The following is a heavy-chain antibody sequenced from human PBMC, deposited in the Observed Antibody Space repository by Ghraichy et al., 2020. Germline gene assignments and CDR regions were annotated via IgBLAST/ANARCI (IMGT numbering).Heavy chain of an antibody. Sequence: GSLRLSCAVYGGAFSDYYWSWIRQPPGKGLEWIGEINHSGSANYNPSLNSRVIISVDTSKNQFSLKLNSVTAADTAVYYCVGGIVLIPSAIPWDPWGQGTPVTVSS. CDR3: VGGIVLIPSAIPWDP. D-gene: IGHD2-2*01. CDR1: GGAFSDYY. J-gene: IGHJ5*02. V-gene: IGHV4-34*01. CDR2: INHSGSA.